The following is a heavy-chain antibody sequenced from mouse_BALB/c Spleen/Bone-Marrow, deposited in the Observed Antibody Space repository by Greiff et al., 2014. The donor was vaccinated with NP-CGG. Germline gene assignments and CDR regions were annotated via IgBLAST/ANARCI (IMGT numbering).Heavy chain of an antibody. D-gene: IGHD1-1*01. CDR2: INPSNGRT. CDR1: GYTFTSYW. CDR3: ARRTTTVVATDY. J-gene: IGHJ2*01. Sequence: QVQLQQSGAELVKPGASVKLSCKASGYTFTSYWMHWVKQRPGQGLEWIGEINPSNGRTNYNEKFKSKATLTVDKSSSTAHMQLSSLTSEDSAVYYCARRTTTVVATDYWGQGTTLTVSS. V-gene: IGHV1S81*02.